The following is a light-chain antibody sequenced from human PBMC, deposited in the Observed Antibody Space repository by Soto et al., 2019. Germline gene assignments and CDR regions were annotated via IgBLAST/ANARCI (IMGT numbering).Light chain of an antibody. CDR2: EVS. CDR3: SSYPSSSTL. Sequence: QSALTQPASVSGSPGQSITISCTGTSSDVGGYKFVSWYQQHPGKAPKLMIYEVSNRPSGVSNRFSGSKSGNTASLTISGLQAEDEADYYCSSYPSSSTLFGTGTKLTVL. V-gene: IGLV2-14*01. CDR1: SSDVGGYKF. J-gene: IGLJ1*01.